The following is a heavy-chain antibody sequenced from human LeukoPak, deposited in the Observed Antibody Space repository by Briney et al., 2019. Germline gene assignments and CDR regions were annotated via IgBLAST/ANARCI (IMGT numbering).Heavy chain of an antibody. V-gene: IGHV3-30*18. CDR1: GFTFSSYG. CDR3: AKDGVNWNSFDY. J-gene: IGHJ4*02. CDR2: ISYDGSNK. Sequence: PGGSLRLPCAASGFTFSSYGMHWVRQAPGKGLEWVAVISYDGSNKYYADSVKGRFTISRDNSKNTLYLQMNSLRAEDTAVYYCAKDGVNWNSFDYWGQGTLVTVSS. D-gene: IGHD1-20*01.